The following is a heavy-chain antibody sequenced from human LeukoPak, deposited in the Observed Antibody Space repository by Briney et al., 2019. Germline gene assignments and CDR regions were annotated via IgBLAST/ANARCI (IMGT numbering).Heavy chain of an antibody. CDR2: INGSGGST. V-gene: IGHV3-23*01. CDR1: GFTFSNYA. Sequence: GGSLRLSCAASGFTFSNYAMSWVRQAPGKGLEWVSAINGSGGSTYYTDSVKGRFTISRDNSKNTLYLQMNSLRAEDTAVYYCAKDRVVVTAPFDYWGQGTLVTVTS. CDR3: AKDRVVVTAPFDY. J-gene: IGHJ4*02. D-gene: IGHD2-21*02.